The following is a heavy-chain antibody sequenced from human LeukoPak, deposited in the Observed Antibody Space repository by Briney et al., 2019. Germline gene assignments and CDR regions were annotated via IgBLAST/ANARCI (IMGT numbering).Heavy chain of an antibody. CDR1: GGSFSSYY. D-gene: IGHD1-26*01. CDR3: ARDVLGRSFHDDFDL. CDR2: IYYSGST. J-gene: IGHJ3*01. Sequence: SETLSLTCTVSGGSFSSYYWSWIRQPPGKGLEWIGDIYYSGSTNYNPSLKSRVTISVDTSKNQFSLKLSSVTAADTAVYYCARDVLGRSFHDDFDLWGQGTMVTVSS. V-gene: IGHV4-59*01.